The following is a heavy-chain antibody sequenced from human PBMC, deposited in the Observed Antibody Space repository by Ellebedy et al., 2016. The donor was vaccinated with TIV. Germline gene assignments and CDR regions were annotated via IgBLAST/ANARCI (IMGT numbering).Heavy chain of an antibody. CDR3: ARGGNYYTSSGDYRYYFDY. D-gene: IGHD2-21*02. V-gene: IGHV1-18*04. J-gene: IGHJ4*02. Sequence: AASVKVSCKASGYTFTSYGISWVRQAPGQGLAWMGWISAYNGNTNYEQKFQGRVTTTTDTSTSTAYMELRSLRPDDTAVYFCARGGNYYTSSGDYRYYFDYWGQGTLVTVSS. CDR2: ISAYNGNT. CDR1: GYTFTSYG.